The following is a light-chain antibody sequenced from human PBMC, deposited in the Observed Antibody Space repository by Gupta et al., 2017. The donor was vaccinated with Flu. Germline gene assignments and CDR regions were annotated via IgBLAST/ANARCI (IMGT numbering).Light chain of an antibody. CDR1: QSVDSK. CDR3: QQYNNWPLNT. CDR2: GAS. Sequence: EVVIAQSPPAWSVSRGERAPLPCRASQSVDSKVAWYQQKPGQPPRLLIYGASTRVTGVPARFSGSGSGTELTLTISSLQSEDFAVYHCQQYNNWPLNTFGQGTRLEIK. V-gene: IGKV3-15*01. J-gene: IGKJ2*01.